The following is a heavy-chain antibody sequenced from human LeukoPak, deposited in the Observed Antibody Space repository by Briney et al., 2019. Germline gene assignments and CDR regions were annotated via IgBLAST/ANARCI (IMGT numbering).Heavy chain of an antibody. CDR3: AKGPYKTAYYFDY. V-gene: IGHV3-30*18. J-gene: IGHJ4*02. CDR1: GFTFSSYG. CDR2: ISYDGSNK. D-gene: IGHD1-1*01. Sequence: GRSLRLSCAASGFTFSSYGMHWVRQAPGKGLEWVAVISYDGSNKYYADSVKGRFTISRDNSKNTLYLQMNSLRAEDTAVYYCAKGPYKTAYYFDYWGQGTLVTVSS.